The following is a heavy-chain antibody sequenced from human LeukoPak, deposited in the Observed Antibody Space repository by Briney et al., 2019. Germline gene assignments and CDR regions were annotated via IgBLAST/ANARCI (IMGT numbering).Heavy chain of an antibody. Sequence: ASVKVSCKASGGTFSSYAISWVRQAPGQGLEWMGWISAYNGNTNYAQKLQGRVTMTTDTSTSTAYMELRSLRSDDTAVYYCARDRLTYYYDSSGYSDFDYWGQGTLVTVSS. V-gene: IGHV1-18*01. CDR2: ISAYNGNT. CDR1: GGTFSSYA. CDR3: ARDRLTYYYDSSGYSDFDY. J-gene: IGHJ4*02. D-gene: IGHD3-22*01.